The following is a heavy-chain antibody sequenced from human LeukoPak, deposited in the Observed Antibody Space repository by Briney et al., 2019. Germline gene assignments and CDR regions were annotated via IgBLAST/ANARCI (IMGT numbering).Heavy chain of an antibody. CDR2: ISGGGYTT. CDR1: GFTLSSYG. J-gene: IGHJ4*02. D-gene: IGHD3-22*01. V-gene: IGHV3-23*01. CDR3: AKDYYDSYYFDY. Sequence: GGSLRLSCAASGFTLSSYGMTWVRQAPGKGLEWVSSISGGGYTTYYADSVKGRFIISRDNSKNTLYLQMNSLRAEDTAVYYCAKDYYDSYYFDYWGQGTLVTVSS.